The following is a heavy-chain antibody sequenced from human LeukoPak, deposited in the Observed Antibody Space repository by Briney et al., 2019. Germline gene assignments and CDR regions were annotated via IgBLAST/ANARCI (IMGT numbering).Heavy chain of an antibody. Sequence: VASVKLSCKASGYTFTSYDMNWVRQATGQGLEWMGCMNTNSSNTGYAQKVQGRVAMTRNTSIGTAYMALSSLRSEDTAVYYCARRPSAAWIVVAAATYYYYGMGVWGQGTTVTVSS. V-gene: IGHV1-8*01. J-gene: IGHJ6*02. CDR2: MNTNSSNT. CDR3: ARRPSAAWIVVAAATYYYYGMGV. D-gene: IGHD3-22*01. CDR1: GYTFTSYD.